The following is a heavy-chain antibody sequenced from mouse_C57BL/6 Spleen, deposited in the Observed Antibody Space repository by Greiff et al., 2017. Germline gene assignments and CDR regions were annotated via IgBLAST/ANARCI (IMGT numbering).Heavy chain of an antibody. CDR3: ARSALRSLRDD. CDR2: INPSNGGT. J-gene: IGHJ2*01. CDR1: GYTFTSYW. Sequence: QVQLKQPGTELVKPGASVKLSCKASGYTFTSYWMHWVKQRPGQGLEWIGNINPSNGGTNYNEKFKSKATLTVDKSSSTAYMQLSSLTSEDTAVYYCARSALRSLRDDWGQGTTLTVSS. D-gene: IGHD1-1*01. V-gene: IGHV1-53*01.